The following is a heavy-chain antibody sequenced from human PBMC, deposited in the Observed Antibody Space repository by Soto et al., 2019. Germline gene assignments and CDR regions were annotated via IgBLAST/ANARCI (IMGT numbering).Heavy chain of an antibody. Sequence: PSETLSLTCAVYGGSVGGYYWSWVRQPPGKGLECIGNINHSGNTTYNPSLKSRVTISLDTSKNQFSLRLNPVTAADTAVYYCARSSITPRLFMYPFDYWGQGTLVTVSS. CDR2: INHSGNT. CDR3: ARSSITPRLFMYPFDY. V-gene: IGHV4-34*01. CDR1: GGSVGGYY. D-gene: IGHD6-6*01. J-gene: IGHJ4*02.